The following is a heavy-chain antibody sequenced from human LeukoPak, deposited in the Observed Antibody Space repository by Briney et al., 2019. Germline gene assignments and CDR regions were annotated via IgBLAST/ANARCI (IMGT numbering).Heavy chain of an antibody. CDR1: GASVSSNY. J-gene: IGHJ4*01. CDR3: ARENVATIAARSLDY. D-gene: IGHD6-6*01. Sequence: SETLSLTCTVSGASVSSNYWSWIRQPAGEGLEWIGRIQTSGSTNYNPSLKSRVTMSVDTSRNHFSLNLSSVTAADTAVYYCARENVATIAARSLDYWGQGTLVTVSS. CDR2: IQTSGST. V-gene: IGHV4-4*07.